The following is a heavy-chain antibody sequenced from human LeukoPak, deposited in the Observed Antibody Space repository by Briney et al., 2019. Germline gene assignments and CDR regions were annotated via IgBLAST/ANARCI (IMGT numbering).Heavy chain of an antibody. D-gene: IGHD3-9*01. Sequence: GGSLRLSCAVSGFTFSSYAMSWVRQAPGKGLEWVSAISGSGAITYYADSVKGRFTISRDSSKNTLYLQMNSLRAEDTAVYYCAKRLTGYYYIDSWGQGTLVTVSS. CDR1: GFTFSSYA. CDR3: AKRLTGYYYIDS. J-gene: IGHJ4*02. CDR2: ISGSGAIT. V-gene: IGHV3-23*01.